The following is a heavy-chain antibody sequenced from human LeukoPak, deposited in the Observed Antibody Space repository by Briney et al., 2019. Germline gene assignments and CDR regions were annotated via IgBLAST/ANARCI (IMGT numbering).Heavy chain of an antibody. D-gene: IGHD4-17*01. V-gene: IGHV3-23*01. Sequence: PGGSLRLSCAASGFTFSSYAMSWVRQAPGKGLEWVSAISGSGGSTYYADSVKGRFTISRDNSKNTLYLQMNSLRAEDTAVYYCAKALPYGGPLDDGDAFDIWGQGTMVTVSS. CDR1: GFTFSSYA. J-gene: IGHJ3*02. CDR3: AKALPYGGPLDDGDAFDI. CDR2: ISGSGGST.